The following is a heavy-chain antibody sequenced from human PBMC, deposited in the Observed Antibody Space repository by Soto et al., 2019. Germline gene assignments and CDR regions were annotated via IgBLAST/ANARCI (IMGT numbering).Heavy chain of an antibody. Sequence: SETLSLAYTVSGGSVSSGSYYWSWIRQPPGKGLEWIGYIYYSGSTNYNPSLKSRVTISVDTSKNQFSLILSSVTSADTAVYYCARDQLSSGLYVWFDPLGQGTLVTVSS. V-gene: IGHV4-61*01. J-gene: IGHJ5*02. CDR2: IYYSGST. CDR3: ARDQLSSGLYVWFDP. CDR1: GGSVSSGSYY. D-gene: IGHD6-25*01.